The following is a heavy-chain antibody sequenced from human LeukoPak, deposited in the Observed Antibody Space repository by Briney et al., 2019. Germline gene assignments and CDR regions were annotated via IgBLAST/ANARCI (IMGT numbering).Heavy chain of an antibody. CDR2: INHSGIT. V-gene: IGHV4-34*01. CDR1: GGSFSGYY. CDR3: ARKIYGSENYIDS. Sequence: SETLSLTCAVYGGSFSGYYWSWIRQPPGKGLEWIGEINHSGITNYNPSLKSRVTISIDTSKNQFSLKLSSVTAADTAVYYCARKIYGSENYIDSWGQGTLVTVSS. J-gene: IGHJ4*02. D-gene: IGHD3-10*01.